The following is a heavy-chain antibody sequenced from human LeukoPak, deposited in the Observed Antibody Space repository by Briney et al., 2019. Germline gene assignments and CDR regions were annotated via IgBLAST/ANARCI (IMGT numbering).Heavy chain of an antibody. V-gene: IGHV1-2*02. D-gene: IGHD3-22*01. J-gene: IGHJ4*02. CDR1: GYTFTGYY. CDR2: INPNSGGT. CDR3: ARATEPGSTMIVVVTPDY. Sequence: ASVKVSFKSSGYTFTGYYMHWGRQAPGQGLELMGWINPNSGGTNYEQKFQGSVTMPRDPSISTAYMEMSRLRSDDTAVYYCARATEPGSTMIVVVTPDYWGQGTLVTVSS.